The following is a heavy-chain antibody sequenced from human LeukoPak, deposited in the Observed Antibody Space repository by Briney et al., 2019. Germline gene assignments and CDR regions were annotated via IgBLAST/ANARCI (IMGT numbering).Heavy chain of an antibody. CDR3: ARGVVPAATGRYYYYYMDV. D-gene: IGHD2-2*01. V-gene: IGHV4-59*12. Sequence: SETLSLTCTVSGGSISSYYWSWIRQPPGKGLEWIGYIYHSGSTYYNPSLKSRVTISVDRSKNQFSLKLSSVTAADTAVYYCARGVVPAATGRYYYYYMDVWGKGTTVTVSS. J-gene: IGHJ6*03. CDR1: GGSISSYY. CDR2: IYHSGST.